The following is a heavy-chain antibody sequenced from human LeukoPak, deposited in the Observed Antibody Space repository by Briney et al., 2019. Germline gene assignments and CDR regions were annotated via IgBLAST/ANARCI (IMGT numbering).Heavy chain of an antibody. Sequence: SETLSLTCTVSGGSISSYYWSCIRQPPGKGLEWIGYIYYSGSTNYNPSLKSRVTISVDTSKNQFSLKLSSVTAADTAVYYCARAPYYDFWSGYYPAYYYYGMDVWGQGTTVTVSS. CDR2: IYYSGST. V-gene: IGHV4-59*01. CDR1: GGSISSYY. J-gene: IGHJ6*02. CDR3: ARAPYYDFWSGYYPAYYYYGMDV. D-gene: IGHD3-3*01.